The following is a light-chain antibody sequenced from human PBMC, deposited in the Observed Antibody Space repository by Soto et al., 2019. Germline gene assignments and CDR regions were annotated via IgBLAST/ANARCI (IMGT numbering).Light chain of an antibody. CDR2: DVS. V-gene: IGLV2-14*03. CDR1: SSDVGDYDY. CDR3: SSYTSSSTVV. J-gene: IGLJ2*01. Sequence: QSALTQPASVSGSPAQSITISCTGTSSDVGDYDYVSWYQQHPGKAPKLMIFDVSNRPSGVSNRFSGSKSGNTASLTISGLQAEDEADYYCSSYTSSSTVVFGGGTKLTVL.